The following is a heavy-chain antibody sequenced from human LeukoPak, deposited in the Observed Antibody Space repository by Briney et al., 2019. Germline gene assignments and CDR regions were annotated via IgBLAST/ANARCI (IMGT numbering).Heavy chain of an antibody. J-gene: IGHJ4*02. CDR3: ARSRDYDIWVGYYPTRYYFDY. V-gene: IGHV4-61*01. Sequence: PSETLSLPCTVSVGSVSSGSYDWGWIRQPPGKGLEWIGVIYYSRGTNYNPSLKSRLTISVDTSKNQFTLKLSCVTAADTAVYYCARSRDYDIWVGYYPTRYYFDYWGQGTLVTVSS. D-gene: IGHD3-3*01. CDR2: IYYSRGT. CDR1: VGSVSSGSYD.